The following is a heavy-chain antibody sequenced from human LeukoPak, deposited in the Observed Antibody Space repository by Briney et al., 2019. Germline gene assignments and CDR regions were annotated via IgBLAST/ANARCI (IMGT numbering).Heavy chain of an antibody. Sequence: SETLSLTCTVSGGSISSYYWSWIRQPAGKGLEWIGRIYTSGSTNYNPSLKSRVTMSVDTSKNQFSLKLSSVTAADTAVYCCARGPRVGYYDSSGYYHYYFYMDVWGKGTTVTISS. V-gene: IGHV4-4*07. D-gene: IGHD3-22*01. CDR1: GGSISSYY. J-gene: IGHJ6*03. CDR3: ARGPRVGYYDSSGYYHYYFYMDV. CDR2: IYTSGST.